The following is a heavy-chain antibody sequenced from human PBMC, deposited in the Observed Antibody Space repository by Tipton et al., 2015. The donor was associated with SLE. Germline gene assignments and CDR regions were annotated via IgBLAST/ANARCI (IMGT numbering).Heavy chain of an antibody. J-gene: IGHJ5*02. CDR3: AKGNSGNWFDP. V-gene: IGHV3-30*02. Sequence: GSLRLSCAASGFIFSTYGMHWVRQAPGKGLEWLSFIRFDGRNTYYADSVKGRFTVSRDNSQNMLYLQINNLKSEDTAVYYCAKGNSGNWFDPWGQGTPVTVSS. CDR2: IRFDGRNT. CDR1: GFIFSTYG. D-gene: IGHD2-21*01.